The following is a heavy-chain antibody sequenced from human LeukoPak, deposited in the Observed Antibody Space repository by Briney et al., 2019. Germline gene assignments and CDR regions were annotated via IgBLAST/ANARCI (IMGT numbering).Heavy chain of an antibody. J-gene: IGHJ3*02. CDR1: GGTFSSYA. V-gene: IGHV1-69*13. CDR2: IIPIFGTA. D-gene: IGHD3-3*01. Sequence: ASVKVSCKASGGTFSSYAISWVRQAPGQGLEWMGGIIPIFGTANYAQKFQGRVTITADESTSTAYMELSSLRSEDTAVYYCASLPARRITIFGVVAHDAFDIWGQGTMVTVSS. CDR3: ASLPARRITIFGVVAHDAFDI.